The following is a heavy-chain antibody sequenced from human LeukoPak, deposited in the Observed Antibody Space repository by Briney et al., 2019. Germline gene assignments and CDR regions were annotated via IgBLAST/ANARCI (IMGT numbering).Heavy chain of an antibody. Sequence: GGSLRLSCAASGVTFSTYWMHWGRQAPGKGLGWGARIKGDGVSTIYADSVKGRFTISRDNSKNTLYLQTSSLRVEDPAVYYCARASTTVPNPLDPWGRGTLVTVSS. CDR1: GVTFSTYW. D-gene: IGHD4-17*01. J-gene: IGHJ5*02. V-gene: IGHV3-74*01. CDR2: IKGDGVST. CDR3: ARASTTVPNPLDP.